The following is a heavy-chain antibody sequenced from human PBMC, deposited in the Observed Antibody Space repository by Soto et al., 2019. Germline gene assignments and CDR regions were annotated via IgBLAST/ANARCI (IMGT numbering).Heavy chain of an antibody. CDR2: ISWDGGST. J-gene: IGHJ4*02. CDR3: AKEVVNVAGTEYYFDY. Sequence: GGSLRLSCAASGFTFDDYTMHWVRQAPGKGLEWVSLISWDGGSTYYADSVKGRFTISRDNSKNSLYLQMNSLRTEDTALYYCAKEVVNVAGTEYYFDYWGQGTLVTVSS. V-gene: IGHV3-43*01. D-gene: IGHD6-19*01. CDR1: GFTFDDYT.